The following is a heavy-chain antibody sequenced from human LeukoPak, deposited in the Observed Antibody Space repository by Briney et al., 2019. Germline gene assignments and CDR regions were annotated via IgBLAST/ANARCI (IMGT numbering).Heavy chain of an antibody. CDR1: GFTFSTYA. D-gene: IGHD3-22*01. Sequence: GGSLRLSCAASGFTFSTYAMHWVRQPPGKGLEWVSAISGSGGATYHADADSVKGRFIISKDNSKNTLYLQINSLRVEDTAVYYCAKDGYNYDSSGHFDYWGQGTLVTVSS. CDR3: AKDGYNYDSSGHFDY. CDR2: ISGSGGAT. V-gene: IGHV3-23*01. J-gene: IGHJ4*02.